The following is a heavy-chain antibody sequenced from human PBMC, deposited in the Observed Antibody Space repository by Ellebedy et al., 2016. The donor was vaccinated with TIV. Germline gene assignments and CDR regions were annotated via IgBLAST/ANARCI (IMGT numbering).Heavy chain of an antibody. Sequence: GESLKISCAASGFTFSSYSMNWVRQAPGKGLEWVSSISSSSSYIYYADSVKGRFTISRDNAKNSLYLQMNSLRAEDTAVYYCAKLYYYDSSGYSHDAFDIWGQGTMVTVSS. V-gene: IGHV3-21*01. CDR1: GFTFSSYS. CDR3: AKLYYYDSSGYSHDAFDI. D-gene: IGHD3-22*01. CDR2: ISSSSSYI. J-gene: IGHJ3*02.